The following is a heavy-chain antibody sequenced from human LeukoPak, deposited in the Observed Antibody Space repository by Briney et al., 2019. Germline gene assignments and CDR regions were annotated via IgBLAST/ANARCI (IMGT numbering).Heavy chain of an antibody. CDR3: AKGSGHSGNDAFDI. V-gene: IGHV3-43*02. D-gene: IGHD5-12*01. J-gene: IGHJ3*02. CDR1: GFTFDDYA. Sequence: GGSPRLSCAASGFTFDDYAMHWVRQAPGKGLEWVSLISGDGGSTYYADSVKGRFTISRDNSKNSLYLQMNSLRTEDTALYYCAKGSGHSGNDAFDIWGQGTMVTVSS. CDR2: ISGDGGST.